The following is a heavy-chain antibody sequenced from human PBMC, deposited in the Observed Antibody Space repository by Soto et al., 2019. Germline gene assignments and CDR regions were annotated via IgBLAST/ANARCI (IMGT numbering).Heavy chain of an antibody. V-gene: IGHV4-34*01. CDR3: ARSGYDILTGQNYYGMDV. J-gene: IGHJ6*02. CDR2: INHSGST. Sequence: SETLSLTCAVYGGSFIGYYWSWILQPPWKGLEWIGEINHSGSTNYNPSLKSRVTISVDTSKNQFSLKLSSVTAADTAVYYCARSGYDILTGQNYYGMDVWGQGTTVTVSS. D-gene: IGHD3-9*01. CDR1: GGSFIGYY.